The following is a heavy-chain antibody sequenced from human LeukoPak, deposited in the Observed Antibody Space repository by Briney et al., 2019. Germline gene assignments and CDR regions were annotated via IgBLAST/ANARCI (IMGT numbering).Heavy chain of an antibody. CDR3: ARDSVDYDSSYYY. V-gene: IGHV3-30*02. CDR1: GFTFSSYG. CDR2: IRYDGRDK. D-gene: IGHD3-22*01. J-gene: IGHJ4*02. Sequence: GGSLRLSCAASGFTFSSYGMHWVRQAPGKGLEWLAFIRYDGRDKYSPDSVKGRFTISRDNSKNTLYLQMNSLRAEDTAVYYCARDSVDYDSSYYYWGQGTLVTVSS.